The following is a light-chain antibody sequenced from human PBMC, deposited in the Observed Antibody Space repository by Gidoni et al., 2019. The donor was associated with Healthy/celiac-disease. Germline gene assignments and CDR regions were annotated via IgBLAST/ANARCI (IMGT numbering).Light chain of an antibody. Sequence: DTQMTQSPSSLSASVGGRVTITCLASQSISSYLNWYQQKPGQAPKLLIYAASSLQSGVPSRFSGSGSGTDFTLTISSLQPEDFATYYCQQSYSTPLTFGPGTKVDIK. CDR3: QQSYSTPLT. CDR2: AAS. CDR1: QSISSY. J-gene: IGKJ3*01. V-gene: IGKV1-39*01.